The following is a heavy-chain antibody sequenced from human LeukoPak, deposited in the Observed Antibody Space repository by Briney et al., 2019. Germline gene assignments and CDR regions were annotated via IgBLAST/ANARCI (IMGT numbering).Heavy chain of an antibody. CDR1: GGSISSSSYY. J-gene: IGHJ4*02. V-gene: IGHV4-39*01. CDR3: ARPATTYYYGSGSYPIAYYFDY. D-gene: IGHD3-10*01. Sequence: PSETLSLTCTVSGGSISSSSYYWGWIRQPPGKGLEWIGSIYYSGSTYYNPSLKSRVTISVDTSKNQFSLKLSSVTAADTAVYYCARPATTYYYGSGSYPIAYYFDYWGQGTLVTVSS. CDR2: IYYSGST.